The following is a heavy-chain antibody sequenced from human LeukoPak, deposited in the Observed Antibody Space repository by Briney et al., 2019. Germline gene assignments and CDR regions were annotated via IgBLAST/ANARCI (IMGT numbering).Heavy chain of an antibody. CDR2: INPNSGGT. CDR1: GYTFTGYY. Sequence: ASVNVSCKASGYTFTGYYMHWVRQAPGQGLEWMGWINPNSGGTNYAQKFQGWVTMTRDTSISTAYMELSRLRSDDTAVYYCARTLRYFDWFDYWGQGTLVTVSS. CDR3: ARTLRYFDWFDY. V-gene: IGHV1-2*04. J-gene: IGHJ4*02. D-gene: IGHD3-9*01.